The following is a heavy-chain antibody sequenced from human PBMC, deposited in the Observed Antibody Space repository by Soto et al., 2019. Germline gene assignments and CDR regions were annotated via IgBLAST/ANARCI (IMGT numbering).Heavy chain of an antibody. D-gene: IGHD5-12*01. Sequence: SVKVSCKASGDTFSSYAISWVRQAPGQGLEWMGGIIPIFGTANYAQKFQGRVTITADESTSTAYMELSSLRSEDTAVYYCARGVATTNGGYYYYYYGMDVWGQGTTVTVSS. CDR1: GDTFSSYA. CDR3: ARGVATTNGGYYYYYYGMDV. J-gene: IGHJ6*02. CDR2: IIPIFGTA. V-gene: IGHV1-69*13.